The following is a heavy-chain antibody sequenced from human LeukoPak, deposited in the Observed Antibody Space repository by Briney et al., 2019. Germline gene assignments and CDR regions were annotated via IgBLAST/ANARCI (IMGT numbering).Heavy chain of an antibody. CDR2: IDHSGST. D-gene: IGHD3-22*01. CDR3: ARGSGAYDRTGNFYYYMDV. Sequence: SETLSLTCAVYGGSFSDYSWSWIRQSPGRGLEWIGEIDHSGSTNYNQSLKSRVTISVDTSKNQVSLKLTSVTAAVSALFYCARGSGAYDRTGNFYYYMDVWGKGTTVTVSS. J-gene: IGHJ6*03. CDR1: GGSFSDYS. V-gene: IGHV4-34*01.